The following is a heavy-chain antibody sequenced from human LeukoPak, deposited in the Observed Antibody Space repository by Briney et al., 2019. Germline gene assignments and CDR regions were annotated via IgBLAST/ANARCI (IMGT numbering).Heavy chain of an antibody. D-gene: IGHD6-13*01. CDR2: ISGNGSST. Sequence: GGSLRLSCAASGLSFSNYAMTWVRQAPGKGLQWVSSISGNGSSTYYADSVQGRFTISRDNSKNTLDLQMNSLRAEDTALYYCAKTYSITWSDWYFDLWGRGTLVTVSS. CDR1: GLSFSNYA. V-gene: IGHV3-23*01. J-gene: IGHJ2*01. CDR3: AKTYSITWSDWYFDL.